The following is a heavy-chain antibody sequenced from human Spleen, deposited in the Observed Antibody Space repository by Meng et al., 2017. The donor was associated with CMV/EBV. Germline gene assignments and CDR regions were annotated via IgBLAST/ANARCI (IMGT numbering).Heavy chain of an antibody. CDR3: ASSYFTYYYDSSGYSHRDLDSF. D-gene: IGHD3-22*01. Sequence: GESLKISCAVSGFTVSSNYMSWVRQAPGKGLEWVSILYSNGNTYYADSVKGRFTISRDNAKNSLYLQMNSLRAEDTAVYYCASSYFTYYYDSSGYSHRDLDSFWGQGTLVTVSS. J-gene: IGHJ4*02. CDR2: LYSNGNT. V-gene: IGHV3-53*01. CDR1: GFTVSSNY.